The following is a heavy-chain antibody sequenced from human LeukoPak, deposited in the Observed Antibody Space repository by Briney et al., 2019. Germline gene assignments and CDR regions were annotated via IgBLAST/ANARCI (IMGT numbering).Heavy chain of an antibody. J-gene: IGHJ6*02. CDR2: ISYDGSNK. CDR1: GFTFSSYA. D-gene: IGHD3-3*01. Sequence: QAGGSLRLSCAASGFTFSSYAMHWVRQAPGKGLEWVAVISYDGSNKYYADSVKGRFTISRDNAKNSLYLQMNSLRAEDTALYYCAKDYDFWSGPAHYGMDVWGQGTTVTVSS. CDR3: AKDYDFWSGPAHYGMDV. V-gene: IGHV3-30-3*01.